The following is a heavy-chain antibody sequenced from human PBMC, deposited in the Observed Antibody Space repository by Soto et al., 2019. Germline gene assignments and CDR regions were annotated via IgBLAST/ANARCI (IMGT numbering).Heavy chain of an antibody. D-gene: IGHD3-3*01. CDR1: GFTFSSYG. CDR2: ISYDGSNK. CDR3: AKDTYYDFWSGYYQHYYYYGMDV. V-gene: IGHV3-30*18. J-gene: IGHJ6*02. Sequence: PGGSLRLSCAASGFTFSSYGMHWVRQAPGKGLEWVAVISYDGSNKYYADSVKGRFTISRDNSKNTLYLQMNSLRAEDTSVYYCAKDTYYDFWSGYYQHYYYYGMDVWGQGTTVTVSS.